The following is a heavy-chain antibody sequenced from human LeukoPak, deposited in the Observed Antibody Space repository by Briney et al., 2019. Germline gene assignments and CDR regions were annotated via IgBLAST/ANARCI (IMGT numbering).Heavy chain of an antibody. V-gene: IGHV4-39*01. CDR3: ARNRWFGELSRFDP. Sequence: PSETLSLTCTVSGGSISSSSYYWGWIRQPPGKGLEWIGSIYYSGSTYYNPSLKSRVTISVDTSKNQFSLKLSSVTAADTAVYYCARNRWFGELSRFDPWGQGTLVTVSS. CDR2: IYYSGST. J-gene: IGHJ5*02. CDR1: GGSISSSSYY. D-gene: IGHD3-10*01.